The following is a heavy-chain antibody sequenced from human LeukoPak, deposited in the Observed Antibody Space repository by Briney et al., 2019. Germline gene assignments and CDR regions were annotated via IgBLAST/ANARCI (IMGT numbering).Heavy chain of an antibody. CDR3: ARGIVGATYDY. D-gene: IGHD1-26*01. CDR2: IYYSGST. Sequence: TSETLSLTCTVSGGSISSGDYYWSWIRQPPWKGLEWIGYIYYSGSTNFNPSLKGRVTISVDTSKNQFSLKLSSVTAADTAVYYCARGIVGATYDYWGQGTLVTVSS. J-gene: IGHJ4*02. CDR1: GGSISSGDYY. V-gene: IGHV4-61*08.